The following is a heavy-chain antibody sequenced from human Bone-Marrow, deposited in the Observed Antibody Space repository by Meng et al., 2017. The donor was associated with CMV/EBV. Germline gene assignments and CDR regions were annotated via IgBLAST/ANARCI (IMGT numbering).Heavy chain of an antibody. J-gene: IGHJ6*02. D-gene: IGHD3-10*01. Sequence: GESLKISCKGSGYSFTSYWIGWVRQMPGKGLEWMGIIYPGDSETRYSPSFQGQVTISADKSISTAYLQWSSLKASDTAMYYCARLRGSGSYYKNTHYYYYGMDVWGQGTTVTVSS. CDR1: GYSFTSYW. CDR2: IYPGDSET. V-gene: IGHV5-51*01. CDR3: ARLRGSGSYYKNTHYYYYGMDV.